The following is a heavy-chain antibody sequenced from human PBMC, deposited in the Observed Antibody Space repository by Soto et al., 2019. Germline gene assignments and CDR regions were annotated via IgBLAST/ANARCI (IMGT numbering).Heavy chain of an antibody. Sequence: SETLSLTCTVSGGSISSGDYSRSWIRQPPGKGLEWIGDIYYSGSTYYNPSLKSRVTISVDTSKNQFSLKLSSVTAADTAVYYCATNGYYGSGSYNWFDPWGQGTLVTVSS. J-gene: IGHJ5*02. CDR1: GGSISSGDYS. CDR2: IYYSGST. V-gene: IGHV4-30-4*01. D-gene: IGHD3-10*01. CDR3: ATNGYYGSGSYNWFDP.